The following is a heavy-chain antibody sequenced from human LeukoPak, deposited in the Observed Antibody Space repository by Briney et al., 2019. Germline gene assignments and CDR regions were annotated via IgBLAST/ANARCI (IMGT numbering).Heavy chain of an antibody. D-gene: IGHD6-13*01. Sequence: PGGSLRLSCAASGFTVSTNYMSWVRQAPGKGLEWVSVIYSGGGTYYADSVKGRFTISRDNSKNTLYLQMNSLRAEDTAVYYCAKALYSSSWYPSWFDPWGQGTLVTVSS. CDR2: IYSGGGT. J-gene: IGHJ5*02. CDR1: GFTVSTNY. V-gene: IGHV3-66*01. CDR3: AKALYSSSWYPSWFDP.